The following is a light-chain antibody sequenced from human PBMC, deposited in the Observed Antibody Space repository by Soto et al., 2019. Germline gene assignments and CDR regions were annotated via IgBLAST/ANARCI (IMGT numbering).Light chain of an antibody. CDR1: QGISNY. CDR2: TAS. V-gene: IGKV1-27*01. J-gene: IGKJ1*01. CDR3: QKYNSDPWT. Sequence: DIQMTQSPCSLSASVGDRVTITCGASQGISNYLAWYQQKPGEIPKLLIYTASTLQSGVPSRFSGSGSGTDFTLTISSLQPEDVASYYCQKYNSDPWTLGQGTKVDI.